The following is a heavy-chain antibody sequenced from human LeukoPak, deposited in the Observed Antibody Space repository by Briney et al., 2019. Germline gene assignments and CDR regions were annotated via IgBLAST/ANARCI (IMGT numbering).Heavy chain of an antibody. CDR3: ATLYSGYVYTHFDY. CDR1: GYSFTNYW. J-gene: IGHJ4*02. CDR2: IYPGDSDT. D-gene: IGHD5-12*01. V-gene: IGHV5-51*01. Sequence: GESLKISCEGSGYSFTNYWIGWVRQMPGKGLEWMGIIYPGDSDTRYSPSFQGQVTISADKSISTAYLQWSSLKASDTATYYCATLYSGYVYTHFDYWGQGTLVTVSS.